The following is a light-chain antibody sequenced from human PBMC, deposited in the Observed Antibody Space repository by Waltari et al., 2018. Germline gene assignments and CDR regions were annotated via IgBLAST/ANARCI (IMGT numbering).Light chain of an antibody. J-gene: IGLJ2*01. Sequence: SYELTQPPSVSVSPGQTASITCSGDKLGDKYDCWYQQKQGQSPVLVIYQASNRPPGIPERFAGSNSGNTATLTISGTQAMDEADYYCQAWDSSTVVFGGGTKLTVL. CDR3: QAWDSSTVV. V-gene: IGLV3-1*01. CDR2: QAS. CDR1: KLGDKY.